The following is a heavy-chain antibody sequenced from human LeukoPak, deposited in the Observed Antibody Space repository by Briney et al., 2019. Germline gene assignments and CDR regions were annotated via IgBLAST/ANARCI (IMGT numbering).Heavy chain of an antibody. D-gene: IGHD4-17*01. J-gene: IGHJ4*02. Sequence: GGSLRLSCAASGFTFSSYVMNWVRQTPGKGLEWVSSITSIAASTFYADSVKGRFTISKDNSKNTLSLQMNSLRAEDTAVYYCAKAGGSKTYGDYYFDYWGQGTLVTVSS. CDR3: AKAGGSKTYGDYYFDY. CDR2: ITSIAAST. V-gene: IGHV3-23*01. CDR1: GFTFSSYV.